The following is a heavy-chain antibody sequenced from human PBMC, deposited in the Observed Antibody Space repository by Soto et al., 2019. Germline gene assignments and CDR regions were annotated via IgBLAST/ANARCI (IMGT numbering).Heavy chain of an antibody. CDR1: GGSFSGYY. CDR3: ARKSGPAYRDGRDM. CDR2: INHGGST. D-gene: IGHD1-1*01. Sequence: QLQLQQWGAGLLKASETLSLTCSVSGGSFSGYYLTWIRQPPGKGLEWIGEINHGGSTKYHPSLKSRVVLSVNLSNTTCALRLRSGNAADSDVCFCARKSGPAYRDGRDMWGQGTAVTGSS. V-gene: IGHV4-34*02. J-gene: IGHJ6*02.